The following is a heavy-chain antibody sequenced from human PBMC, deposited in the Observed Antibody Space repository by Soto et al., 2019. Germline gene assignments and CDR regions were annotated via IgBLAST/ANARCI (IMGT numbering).Heavy chain of an antibody. D-gene: IGHD1-7*01. J-gene: IGHJ5*02. V-gene: IGHV4-34*01. CDR3: ARGGWTGTPLNWFDP. CDR2: INHSGST. Sequence: SETLSLTCAVYGGSFSGYYWSWIRQPPGKGLERIGEINHSGSTNYNPSLKSRVTISVDTSKNQFSLKLSSVTAADTAVYYCARGGWTGTPLNWFDPWGQGTLVTVSS. CDR1: GGSFSGYY.